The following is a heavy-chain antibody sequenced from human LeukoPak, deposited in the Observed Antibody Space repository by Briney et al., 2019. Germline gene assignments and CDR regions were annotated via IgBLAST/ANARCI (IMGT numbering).Heavy chain of an antibody. CDR1: GFTFSSYA. J-gene: IGHJ4*02. CDR3: AREYYYDRSGYAGSDY. CDR2: ISYDGSNK. D-gene: IGHD3-22*01. Sequence: GRSLRLSCAPSGFTFSSYAMHWVRQAPGRGLEWVAVISYDGSNKYYTDSVKGRFTISSDNSKNTLHLQMNSLRAEDTAVYYCAREYYYDRSGYAGSDYWGQGTLVTVCS. V-gene: IGHV3-30-3*01.